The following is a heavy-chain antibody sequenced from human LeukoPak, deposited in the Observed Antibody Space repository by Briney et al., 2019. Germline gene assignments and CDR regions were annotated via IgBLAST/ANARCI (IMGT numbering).Heavy chain of an antibody. J-gene: IGHJ4*02. CDR3: ARGTLRALRLGEFDY. D-gene: IGHD3-16*01. Sequence: SETLSLTCTVSGDSIGTYHWNWIRKPPGKGVEWIGYMQYDGTSNYNPSLKSRVTISIDTSKNQFSLKLSSVTAADTAVYYCARGTLRALRLGEFDYWGQGTLVTVSS. CDR1: GDSIGTYH. V-gene: IGHV4-59*08. CDR2: MQYDGTS.